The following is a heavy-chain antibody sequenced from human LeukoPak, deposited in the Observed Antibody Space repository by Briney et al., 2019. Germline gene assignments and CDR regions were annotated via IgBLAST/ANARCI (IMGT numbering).Heavy chain of an antibody. Sequence: ASLKVSCKSSGFTFTDYYIHWVRQAPGQGLEWMGYIGPHSSATSSPQEFQGRVTMTRDTSMSTAYMELTRLTSDDTAVYYCAREGNGLLSKDFDYWGQGTLVTVSS. CDR2: IGPHSSAT. D-gene: IGHD2/OR15-2a*01. CDR1: GFTFTDYY. J-gene: IGHJ4*02. V-gene: IGHV1-2*02. CDR3: AREGNGLLSKDFDY.